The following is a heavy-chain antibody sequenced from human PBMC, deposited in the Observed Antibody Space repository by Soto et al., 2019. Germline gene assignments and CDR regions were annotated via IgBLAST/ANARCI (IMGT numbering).Heavy chain of an antibody. V-gene: IGHV1-18*01. J-gene: IGHJ3*02. CDR3: ARKRRWIYASDI. CDR2: ISGDNGDT. Sequence: VQLVQSGAEVKKPGAAVRVSCKASGYTFTNYGISWVRQAPGQGLEWMGWISGDNGDTNYAQRLQGRVTMTTDTSTSTAYMELRSLKSDDTAVYFCARKRRWIYASDIWGQGTMVTVSS. CDR1: GYTFTNYG. D-gene: IGHD5-12*01.